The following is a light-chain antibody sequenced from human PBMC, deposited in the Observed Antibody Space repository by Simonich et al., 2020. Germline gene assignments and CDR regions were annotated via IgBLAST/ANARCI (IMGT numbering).Light chain of an antibody. CDR2: DVR. CDR3: SSYTSSSTWV. CDR1: SSAVGGYNY. J-gene: IGLJ3*02. V-gene: IGLV2-14*01. Sequence: QSALTQPASVSGTPGQSITISCTGTSSAVGGYNYVSWYHQHPGKAPKLMIYDVRKRPSGGSNRFSGSKSGNTASLTISGLQAEDEADYYCSSYTSSSTWVFGGGTKLTVL.